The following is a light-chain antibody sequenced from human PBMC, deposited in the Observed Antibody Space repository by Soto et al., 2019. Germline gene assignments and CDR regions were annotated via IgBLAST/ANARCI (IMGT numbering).Light chain of an antibody. J-gene: IGKJ1*01. Sequence: EIVLTQSPGTLSLSPGERATLSCRASQSVTSTYLAWFQQKPGQAPRLLIYGASSRATGIPERFSGSGSGTDFTLTISRLEPEDFAVYYCHQYGDSLWTFGQGTKVEIK. CDR3: HQYGDSLWT. V-gene: IGKV3-20*01. CDR2: GAS. CDR1: QSVTSTY.